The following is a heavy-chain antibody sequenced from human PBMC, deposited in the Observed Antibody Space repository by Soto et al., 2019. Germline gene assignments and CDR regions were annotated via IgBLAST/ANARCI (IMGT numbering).Heavy chain of an antibody. V-gene: IGHV4-31*03. J-gene: IGHJ6*02. CDR1: GGSISSGGYY. Sequence: NPSETLSLTCTVSGGSISSGGYYWSWIRQHPGKGLEWIGYIYYSGSTYYNPSLKSRVTISVDTSKNQFSLKLSSVTAADTAVYYCARDPYYGMDVWGQGTTVTVSS. CDR3: ARDPYYGMDV. CDR2: IYYSGST.